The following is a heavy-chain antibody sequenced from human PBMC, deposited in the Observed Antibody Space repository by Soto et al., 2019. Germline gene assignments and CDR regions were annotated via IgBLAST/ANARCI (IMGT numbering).Heavy chain of an antibody. J-gene: IGHJ6*02. D-gene: IGHD1-26*01. CDR2: INPNSGGT. Sequence: RASVKVSCKASGYTFTGYYMHWVRQAPGQGLEWMGWINPNSGGTNYAQKFQGRVTMTRDTSISTAYMELSRLRSDDTAVYYCARDREWGAAVYYYGMDVWGQGTTVTVSS. CDR1: GYTFTGYY. V-gene: IGHV1-2*02. CDR3: ARDREWGAAVYYYGMDV.